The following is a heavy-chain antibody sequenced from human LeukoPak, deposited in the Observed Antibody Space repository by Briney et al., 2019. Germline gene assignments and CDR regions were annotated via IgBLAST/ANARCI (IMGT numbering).Heavy chain of an antibody. V-gene: IGHV3-7*01. CDR3: AKDRAGSHPYDTSGLTPSDH. CDR2: IKQDGSEK. D-gene: IGHD3-22*01. J-gene: IGHJ5*02. Sequence: GGSLRLSCAASGFSFSDYWMSWVRQAPGKGLEWVANIKQDGSEKYYVDSVKGRFTISRDNAKNSLYLQMNSLRAEDTAVYYCAKDRAGSHPYDTSGLTPSDHWGQGTLVTVSS. CDR1: GFSFSDYW.